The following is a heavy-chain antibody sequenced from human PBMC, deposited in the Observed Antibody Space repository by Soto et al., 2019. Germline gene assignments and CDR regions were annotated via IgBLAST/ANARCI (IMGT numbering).Heavy chain of an antibody. V-gene: IGHV3-48*01. CDR2: ISSGSGTI. CDR3: ARDSDKDY. Sequence: DVQLVESGGGLVQPGGSLRLSCAASGFTFSTYGMNWVRQAPGKGLEWVSYISSGSGTIYYADSVKGRFTISRDNAKNSLYLQTNSLRAEDTAVYFCARDSDKDYWGQGTLVTVSS. CDR1: GFTFSTYG. J-gene: IGHJ4*02.